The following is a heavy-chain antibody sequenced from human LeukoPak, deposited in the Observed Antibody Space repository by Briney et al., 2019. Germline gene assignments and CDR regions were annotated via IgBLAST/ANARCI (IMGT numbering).Heavy chain of an antibody. V-gene: IGHV4-59*08. CDR2: IHYSGST. D-gene: IGHD4-17*01. J-gene: IGHJ4*02. Sequence: PWETLSLTCTVSGGSISSYYWSWIRQPPGKGLEWIGYIHYSGSTNYNPSLKSRVTISVDMSQNQFSLKLSSVTAADTAVYYCARHRDYCEQYYFDYWGQGTLVTVSS. CDR3: ARHRDYCEQYYFDY. CDR1: GGSISSYY.